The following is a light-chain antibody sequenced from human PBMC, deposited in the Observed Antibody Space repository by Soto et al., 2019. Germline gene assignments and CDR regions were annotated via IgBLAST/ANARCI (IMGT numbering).Light chain of an antibody. V-gene: IGKV1-33*01. CDR2: DAS. CDR1: QDISNY. CDR3: QRYDNLPPFT. J-gene: IGKJ3*01. Sequence: DIQMTQSPSSLSASVGDRVTITCQASQDISNYLNWYQQKPGKAPKLLIYDASNLETGVPSRFSGNGTGTGCTFAISMLQTEDIATYYRQRYDNLPPFTFGPGTKVDI.